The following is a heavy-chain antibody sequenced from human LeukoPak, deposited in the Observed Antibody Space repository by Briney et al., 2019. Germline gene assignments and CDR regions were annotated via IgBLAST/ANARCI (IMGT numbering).Heavy chain of an antibody. J-gene: IGHJ5*02. V-gene: IGHV4-59*01. CDR3: ARGRTCRSSSWFDP. D-gene: IGHD2-2*01. CDR2: ISYSGNT. Sequence: NSSETLSLTCTVSGGSISNYYWSWIRQPPGKGLEWIGYISYSGNTNYNPSLKSRVTISVDTSKNQFSLKLSSVTAADTAVYYCARGRTCRSSSWFDPWGQGTLVTVSS. CDR1: GGSISNYY.